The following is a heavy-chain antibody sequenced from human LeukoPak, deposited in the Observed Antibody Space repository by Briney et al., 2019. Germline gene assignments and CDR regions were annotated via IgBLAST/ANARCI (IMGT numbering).Heavy chain of an antibody. Sequence: SETLSLTCTVSGGSISSYYWSWIRQPAGKGLEWIGRIYTSGSTNYNPSLKSRVTISVDTSKNQFSLKLSSVTAADTAVYYCARGGRITMVRGASNWFDPWGQGTLVTVSS. J-gene: IGHJ5*02. V-gene: IGHV4-4*07. CDR3: ARGGRITMVRGASNWFDP. D-gene: IGHD3-10*01. CDR2: IYTSGST. CDR1: GGSISSYY.